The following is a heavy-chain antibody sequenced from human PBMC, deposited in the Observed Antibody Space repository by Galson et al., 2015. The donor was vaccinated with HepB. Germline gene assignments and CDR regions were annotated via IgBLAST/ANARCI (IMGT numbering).Heavy chain of an antibody. CDR2: ISSSSSYT. V-gene: IGHV3-11*06. CDR3: ASNYYDSSGYYSGFDY. CDR1: GFTLSDYY. D-gene: IGHD3-22*01. J-gene: IGHJ4*02. Sequence: SLRLSCAASGFTLSDYYMSWIRQAPGKGLEWVSYISSSSSYTNYADSVKGRFTISRDNAKNSLYLQMNSLRAEDTAVYYCASNYYDSSGYYSGFDYWGQGTLVTVSS.